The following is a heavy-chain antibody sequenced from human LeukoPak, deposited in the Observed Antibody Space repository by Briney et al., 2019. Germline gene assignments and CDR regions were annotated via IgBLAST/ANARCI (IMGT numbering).Heavy chain of an antibody. D-gene: IGHD3-10*01. V-gene: IGHV1-46*01. CDR3: ARGSYYGSASY. J-gene: IGHJ4*02. CDR2: INPTGGST. CDR1: GYTFINYY. Sequence: ASVKVSCKASGYTFINYYMHWVRQAPGQGLEWMGIINPTGGSTTYAQKFQGRVTMTRDTSTSTVYMELSSLRSEDTAVYYCARGSYYGSASYWGQGTLVTVSS.